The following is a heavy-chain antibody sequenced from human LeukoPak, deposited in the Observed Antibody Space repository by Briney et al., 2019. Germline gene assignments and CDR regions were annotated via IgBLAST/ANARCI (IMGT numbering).Heavy chain of an antibody. V-gene: IGHV3-7*03. CDR1: GFTFSNLW. Sequence: PGGSLRLSCAASGFTFSNLWMSWVRQAPGKGLKWVANIKQDGSEKYYVDSVKGRFTISRDNAQNSLYLQMNSLRAEDTAVYYCTNLGGGPTYDGYWGQGTLVTVSS. J-gene: IGHJ4*02. CDR2: IKQDGSEK. D-gene: IGHD1-26*01. CDR3: TNLGGGPTYDGY.